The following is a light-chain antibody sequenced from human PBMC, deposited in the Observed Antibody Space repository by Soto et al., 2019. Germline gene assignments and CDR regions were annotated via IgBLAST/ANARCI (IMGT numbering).Light chain of an antibody. V-gene: IGKV4-1*01. CDR1: QSVLYISNNKNY. Sequence: DIVMTQAPDSRAVSLGERATINFKSSQSVLYISNNKNYLAWYQQKPGQPPKLLIYWASTRESGVPDRFSGSGSGTDFTLTISSLQAEDVAVYYCQQYYSTPNTFGQGTKLEIK. J-gene: IGKJ2*01. CDR3: QQYYSTPNT. CDR2: WAS.